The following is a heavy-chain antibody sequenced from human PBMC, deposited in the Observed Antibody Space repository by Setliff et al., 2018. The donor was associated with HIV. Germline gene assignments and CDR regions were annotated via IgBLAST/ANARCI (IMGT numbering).Heavy chain of an antibody. D-gene: IGHD1-26*01. V-gene: IGHV4-39*07. Sequence: SETLSLTCTVSGGSIDSTSYYWGWIRQPPGKGLEWIGSIYYSGTTYYNPSLKSRVTISVDRSRNQFSLQLSSVTAADTAVYYCARVQWDLLYVPDAFDIWGQGIMVTVSS. J-gene: IGHJ3*02. CDR3: ARVQWDLLYVPDAFDI. CDR2: IYYSGTT. CDR1: GGSIDSTSYY.